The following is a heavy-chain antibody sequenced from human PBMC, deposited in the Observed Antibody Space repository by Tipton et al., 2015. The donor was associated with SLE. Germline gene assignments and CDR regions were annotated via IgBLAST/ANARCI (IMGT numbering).Heavy chain of an antibody. J-gene: IGHJ6*02. V-gene: IGHV3-11*01. D-gene: IGHD2-2*01. Sequence: SLRLSCAAYGFTFSDYYMIWIRQAPGKGLEWVSYINSRGTILYYADSVKGRFTISRDIAKNSLYLQMNSLRVEDTALYYCARTYRPYGMDVWGQVISVSVAS. CDR3: ARTYRPYGMDV. CDR1: GFTFSDYY. CDR2: INSRGTIL.